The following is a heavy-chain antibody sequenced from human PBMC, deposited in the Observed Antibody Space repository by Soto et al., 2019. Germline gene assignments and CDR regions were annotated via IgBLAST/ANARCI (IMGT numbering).Heavy chain of an antibody. Sequence: GGSLRLSCAASGFSFSTYVMSWVRQAPGRGLEWVSALTGSGYDTYYADSVKGRFTISRDNSKNTLYLQMNSLRADDTAVYFCAKGSASTRPYYFDYWGRGALVTVSS. CDR3: AKGSASTRPYYFDY. CDR2: LTGSGYDT. V-gene: IGHV3-23*01. CDR1: GFSFSTYV. J-gene: IGHJ4*02. D-gene: IGHD2-21*01.